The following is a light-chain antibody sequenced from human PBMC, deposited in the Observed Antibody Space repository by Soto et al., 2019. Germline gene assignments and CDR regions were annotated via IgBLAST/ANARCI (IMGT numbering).Light chain of an antibody. CDR3: QQRINGP. Sequence: EIVLTQSPATLSLSPGERATLSCRASQSVSSYLAWYQQKPGQAPRLLIYDASNMATGIPARFSGSGSVTDFTLTSSSLEPEDFAVYYCQQRINGPFGPGTKVDIK. CDR1: QSVSSY. CDR2: DAS. V-gene: IGKV3-11*01. J-gene: IGKJ3*01.